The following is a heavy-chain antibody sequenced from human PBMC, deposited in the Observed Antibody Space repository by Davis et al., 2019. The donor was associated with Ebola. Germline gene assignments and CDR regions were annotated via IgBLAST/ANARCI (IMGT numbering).Heavy chain of an antibody. J-gene: IGHJ6*02. CDR2: INHSGST. CDR3: ASSYYDSSGYSYYYYGMDV. Sequence: PSETLSLTCAVYGGSFSGYYWSWIRQPPGKGLEWIGEINHSGSTNYNPSLKSRVTISVDTSKNQFSLKLSSVTAADTAVYYCASSYYDSSGYSYYYYGMDVWGQGTTVTVSS. V-gene: IGHV4-34*01. CDR1: GGSFSGYY. D-gene: IGHD3-22*01.